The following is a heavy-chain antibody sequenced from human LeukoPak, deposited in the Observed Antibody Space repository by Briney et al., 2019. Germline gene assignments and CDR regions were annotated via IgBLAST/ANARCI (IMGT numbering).Heavy chain of an antibody. Sequence: SETPSLTCTVSGGSIRSGDYYWSWIRQPPGKGLEWIGYIYYSGSAYYTPSLKSRVTLSVDTSKNQFSLELSSVTAADAAVYYCARRLDYSGSGTFSFDPWGQGTLVTVSP. CDR1: GGSIRSGDYY. CDR3: ARRLDYSGSGTFSFDP. D-gene: IGHD3-10*01. CDR2: IYYSGSA. J-gene: IGHJ5*02. V-gene: IGHV4-30-4*01.